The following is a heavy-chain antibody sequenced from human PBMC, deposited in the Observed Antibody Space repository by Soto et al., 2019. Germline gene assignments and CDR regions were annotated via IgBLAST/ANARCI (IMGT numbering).Heavy chain of an antibody. V-gene: IGHV4-30-4*01. CDR1: VGSISSGDYY. CDR3: ARVYRTCSGGSCYSGGWFDP. Sequence: SETLSLTCTVSVGSISSGDYYWSWIRQPPGKGLEWTGYIYYSGSTYYNPSLKSRVTISVDTSKNQFSLKLSSVTAADTAVYYCARVYRTCSGGSCYSGGWFDPWGQGTLVTVSS. J-gene: IGHJ5*02. CDR2: IYYSGST. D-gene: IGHD2-15*01.